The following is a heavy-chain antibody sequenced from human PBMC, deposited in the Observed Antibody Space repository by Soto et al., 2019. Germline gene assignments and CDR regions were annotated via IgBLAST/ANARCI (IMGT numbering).Heavy chain of an antibody. V-gene: IGHV4-31*03. Sequence: SLTCTVSGGSISSGGYYWSWIRQHPGKGLEWIGYIYYSGSTYYNPSLKSRVTISVDTSKNQFSLKLSSVTAADTAVYYCAREYCGGDCSYYYYYYGMDVWGQGTTVTVSS. CDR1: GGSISSGGYY. J-gene: IGHJ6*02. CDR3: AREYCGGDCSYYYYYYGMDV. CDR2: IYYSGST. D-gene: IGHD2-21*02.